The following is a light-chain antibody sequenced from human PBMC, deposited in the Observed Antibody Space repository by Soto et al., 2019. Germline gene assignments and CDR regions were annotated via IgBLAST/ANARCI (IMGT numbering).Light chain of an antibody. Sequence: ELVLTQSPGTLTLSPGERVTLSCRASQAISRSYLVWYQQKPGQAPRLLIYGASNRAPGIPDRFRGSGSGTDFTLTISRLEPEDFAVYYCQQYDDSPGYTFGQGTKLEIK. V-gene: IGKV3-20*01. J-gene: IGKJ2*01. CDR3: QQYDDSPGYT. CDR1: QAISRSY. CDR2: GAS.